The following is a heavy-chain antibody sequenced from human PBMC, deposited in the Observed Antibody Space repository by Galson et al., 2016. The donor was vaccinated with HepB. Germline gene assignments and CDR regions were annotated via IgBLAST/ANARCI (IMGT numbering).Heavy chain of an antibody. CDR1: GFSVSSNY. J-gene: IGHJ4*02. CDR2: FYSGGST. CDR3: ARDYWDGYNESSDY. D-gene: IGHD5-24*01. Sequence: SLRLSCAASGFSVSSNYMSWVRQAPGKGLEWVSVFYSGGSTYYADSVKGRFTISRDKSKNTLYLQMNSRRAEDTAVYYCARDYWDGYNESSDYWGQGTLVTVSS. V-gene: IGHV3-66*01.